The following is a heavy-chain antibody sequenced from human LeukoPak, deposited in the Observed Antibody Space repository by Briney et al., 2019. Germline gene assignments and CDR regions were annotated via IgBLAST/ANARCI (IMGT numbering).Heavy chain of an antibody. V-gene: IGHV3-30-3*01. Sequence: PGGSLRLSCAASGFTFSSYAMHWVRQAPGKGLEWVAVISYDGSNKYYADSVKGRFTISRDNSKNTLYLQMNSLRAEDTAVYYCARQATVPIDYWGQGTLVTVSS. J-gene: IGHJ4*02. CDR1: GFTFSSYA. D-gene: IGHD4-17*01. CDR3: ARQATVPIDY. CDR2: ISYDGSNK.